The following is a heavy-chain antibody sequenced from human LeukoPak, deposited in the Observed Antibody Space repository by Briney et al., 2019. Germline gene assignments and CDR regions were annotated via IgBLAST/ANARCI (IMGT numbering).Heavy chain of an antibody. Sequence: GASVKVSCRASGYTFTGYYIHWVRQAPGQGLEWMAWINPNNSNANYAQNFQDRVTMTRDTSISIAYMELSRLTSDDTAVYYCARRLSSGWLYDAFDIWGQGTMVTVSS. J-gene: IGHJ3*02. CDR3: ARRLSSGWLYDAFDI. V-gene: IGHV1-2*02. CDR1: GYTFTGYY. CDR2: INPNNSNA. D-gene: IGHD6-19*01.